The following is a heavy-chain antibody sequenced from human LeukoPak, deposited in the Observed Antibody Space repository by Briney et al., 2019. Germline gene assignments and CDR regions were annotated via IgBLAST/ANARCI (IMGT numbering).Heavy chain of an antibody. CDR1: RFVVSRFW. J-gene: IGHJ4*02. CDR2: IKEDGSAK. Sequence: GSLRLSCVASRFVVSRFWMAWVRLAPGKGLEWVATIKEDGSAKSYVDSVKGRFTISRDNAKNSLYLQLNSLRAEDTAVYYCARDYYGSGSYFDYWGQGALVTVSS. D-gene: IGHD3-10*01. CDR3: ARDYYGSGSYFDY. V-gene: IGHV3-7*05.